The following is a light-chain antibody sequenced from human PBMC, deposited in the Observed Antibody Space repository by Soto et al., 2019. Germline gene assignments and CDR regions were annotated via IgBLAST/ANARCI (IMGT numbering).Light chain of an antibody. V-gene: IGLV2-14*01. J-gene: IGLJ1*01. CDR2: DVS. CDR3: TSYTSSSTPYV. CDR1: SSDVGGYTY. Sequence: QSALTQPASVSGSPGQSITISCAGTSSDVGGYTYVSWYQQHPGKAPKLMIYDVSNRPSRVSNRFSGSKSGNTASLTISGLQAEDEADYYCTSYTSSSTPYVFGGGTKLTVL.